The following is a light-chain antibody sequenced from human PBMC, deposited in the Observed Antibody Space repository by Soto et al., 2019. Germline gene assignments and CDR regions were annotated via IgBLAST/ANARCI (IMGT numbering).Light chain of an antibody. CDR2: DAS. V-gene: IGKV3-11*01. CDR3: LQRSSWPPMYA. J-gene: IGKJ2*01. CDR1: QSVSSY. Sequence: EIVLTQSPATLYLSPRERATLSCRASQSVSSYFAWYQQKPGQAPMLLIYDASNRATGIPARFSGSGSVTDFTLSISSQEPEDFAVYYCLQRSSWPPMYALGRWTKLPI.